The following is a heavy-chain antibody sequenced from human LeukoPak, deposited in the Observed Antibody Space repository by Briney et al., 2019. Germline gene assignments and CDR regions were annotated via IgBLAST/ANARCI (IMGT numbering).Heavy chain of an antibody. D-gene: IGHD6-13*01. CDR2: IRYDASNN. CDR1: GFTFSYYG. J-gene: IGHJ6*03. Sequence: GGSLRLSCTASGFTFSYYGMHWVRQAPGKGLEWVAFIRYDASNNYYADSVKGRFTISRDNSKSTLYLQMNSLRAEDTAVYYCARDATYSSSWYYYYYMDVWGKGTTVTVCS. V-gene: IGHV3-30*02. CDR3: ARDATYSSSWYYYYYMDV.